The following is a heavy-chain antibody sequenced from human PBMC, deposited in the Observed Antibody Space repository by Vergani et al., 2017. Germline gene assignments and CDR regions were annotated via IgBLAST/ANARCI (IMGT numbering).Heavy chain of an antibody. Sequence: QVQLVQSGAEVKKPGSSVKVSCKASGGTFSSYTISWVRQAPGQGLEWMGRIIPILGIANYAQKFQGRVTITADKSTSTAYMELSSLRSEDTAVYYYARVGGSYFFDYWGQGTLVTVSS. D-gene: IGHD2-15*01. CDR1: GGTFSSYT. V-gene: IGHV1-69*04. CDR2: IIPILGIA. J-gene: IGHJ4*02. CDR3: ARVGGSYFFDY.